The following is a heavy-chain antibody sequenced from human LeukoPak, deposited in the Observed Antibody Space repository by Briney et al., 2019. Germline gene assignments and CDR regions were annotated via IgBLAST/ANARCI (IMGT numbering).Heavy chain of an antibody. CDR1: EFTFSNYA. V-gene: IGHV3-23*01. J-gene: IGHJ4*02. CDR2: IRVNDET. CDR3: AKGTGDLGYYFDR. D-gene: IGHD7-27*01. Sequence: GGSLRLSCAASEFTFSNYAMNWVRQAPGKGLKWVSGIRVNDETYYADSVKGRFTISRDNSENTLYLQMGGLRAEDTAIYYCAKGTGDLGYYFDRWGRGTLVTVSS.